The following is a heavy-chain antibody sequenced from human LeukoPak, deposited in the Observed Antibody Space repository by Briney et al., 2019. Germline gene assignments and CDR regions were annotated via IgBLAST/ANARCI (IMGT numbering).Heavy chain of an antibody. CDR1: GGSITSNHYY. J-gene: IGHJ5*02. CDR2: ISYGGST. V-gene: IGHV4-39*01. D-gene: IGHD4-23*01. CDR3: ATSPGADYGGDHWFDP. Sequence: PSETLSLTCTVSGGSITSNHYYWGRIRQPPGKGLEWIGSISYGGSTHYNPSLKSRVTMSVDTSKNQFSLKLRSVTATDTAVYHCATSPGADYGGDHWFDPWGQGTLVTVSS.